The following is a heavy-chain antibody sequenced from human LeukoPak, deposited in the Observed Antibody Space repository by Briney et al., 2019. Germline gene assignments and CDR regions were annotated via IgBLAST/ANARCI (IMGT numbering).Heavy chain of an antibody. Sequence: GRSLRLSCAASGFTFSNYAMHWVRQAPGKGLEWVAVISYDGSYKSYADSVKGRFTISRDNAKNSLYLQMNSLRAEDTALYYCAKAVAGPFDYWGQGALVTVSS. J-gene: IGHJ4*02. D-gene: IGHD6-19*01. V-gene: IGHV3-30*18. CDR2: ISYDGSYK. CDR3: AKAVAGPFDY. CDR1: GFTFSNYA.